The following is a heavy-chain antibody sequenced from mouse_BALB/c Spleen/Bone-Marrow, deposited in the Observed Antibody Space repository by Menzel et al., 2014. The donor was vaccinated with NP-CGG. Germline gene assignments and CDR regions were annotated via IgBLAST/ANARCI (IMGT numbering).Heavy chain of an antibody. CDR1: GYTFXSYW. Sequence: VKVVESGAELAKPGASLKMSCKASGYTFXSYWMHWVKQRPGQGLEWIGYINPSTDYTEYNQKFKDKATLTADKSSSTAFMQLSSLTSEDSAVYYCARRAYGGSYGFAYWGQGTLVTVSA. CDR3: ARRAYGGSYGFAY. D-gene: IGHD1-1*01. V-gene: IGHV1-7*01. CDR2: INPSTDYT. J-gene: IGHJ3*01.